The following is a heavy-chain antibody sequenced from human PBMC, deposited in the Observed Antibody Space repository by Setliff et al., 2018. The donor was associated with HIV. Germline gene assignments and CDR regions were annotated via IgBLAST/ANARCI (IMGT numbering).Heavy chain of an antibody. CDR2: IYHSGST. J-gene: IGHJ5*02. Sequence: PSETLSLTCTVSGGSISNYYWSWIRQPPGKGLEWIGSIYHSGSTYYSPSLKSRVTISIDTSKNQFSLKLSSVTAADTAVYYCARAFTTRTTMIQGSILRVGNWFDPWGQGTLVTVSS. CDR3: ARAFTTRTTMIQGSILRVGNWFDP. D-gene: IGHD3-10*01. CDR1: GGSISNYY. V-gene: IGHV4-59*12.